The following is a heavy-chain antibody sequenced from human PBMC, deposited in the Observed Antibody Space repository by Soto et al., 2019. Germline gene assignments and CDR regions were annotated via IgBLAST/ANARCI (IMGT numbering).Heavy chain of an antibody. D-gene: IGHD6-13*01. CDR2: INPNSGGT. CDR1: GYTFTGYY. CDR3: ARVVAYSSSFCMDV. V-gene: IGHV1-2*02. J-gene: IGHJ6*02. Sequence: ASVKVSCKASGYTFTGYYMHWVRQAPGQGLEWMGWINPNSGGTNYAQKFQGRVTMTRDTSINTAYMELSRLRSDDTAVYYCARVVAYSSSFCMDVWGQGTTVTVSS.